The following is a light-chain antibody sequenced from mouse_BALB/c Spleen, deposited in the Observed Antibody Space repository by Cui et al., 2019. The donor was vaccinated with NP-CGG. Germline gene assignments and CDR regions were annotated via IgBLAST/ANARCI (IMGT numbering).Light chain of an antibody. Sequence: QAVVTQESALTTSPGETVTLTCCSSTGAVTTSNYANWVQEKPDHLFTGLIGGTNNRAPGVPARFSGSLIGDKAVLTITGAQTEDEAIYFCALWYSNHWVFGGGTKLTVL. CDR1: TGAVTTSNY. V-gene: IGLV1*01. CDR2: GTN. J-gene: IGLJ1*01. CDR3: ALWYSNHWV.